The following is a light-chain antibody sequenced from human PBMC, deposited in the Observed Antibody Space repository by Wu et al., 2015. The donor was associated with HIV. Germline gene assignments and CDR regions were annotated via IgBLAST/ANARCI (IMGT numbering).Light chain of an antibody. V-gene: IGKV3-20*01. J-gene: IGKJ2*03. Sequence: EIVLTQSPGTLSLSPGERATLSCRARQSVSSSYLAWYQQKPGQAPRLLIYGTSTRATGIPDRFSGSESGTDFTLTISRLEPEDFAVYYCQQGYSFGQGTKLEI. CDR1: QSVSSSY. CDR3: QQGYS. CDR2: GTS.